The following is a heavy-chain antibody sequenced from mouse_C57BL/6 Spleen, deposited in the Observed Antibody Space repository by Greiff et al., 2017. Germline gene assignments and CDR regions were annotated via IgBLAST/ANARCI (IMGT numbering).Heavy chain of an antibody. CDR1: GYTFTSYW. CDR2: IHPNSGST. V-gene: IGHV1-64*01. CDR3: ARKGHYYGSGYAMDY. D-gene: IGHD1-1*01. J-gene: IGHJ4*01. Sequence: QVQLQQPGAELVKPGASVKLSCKASGYTFTSYWMHWVKQRPGQGLEWIGMIHPNSGSTNYNEKFKSKATLTVDKSSSTAYMQLSSLTSEDSAVYYCARKGHYYGSGYAMDYWGQGTSVTVSS.